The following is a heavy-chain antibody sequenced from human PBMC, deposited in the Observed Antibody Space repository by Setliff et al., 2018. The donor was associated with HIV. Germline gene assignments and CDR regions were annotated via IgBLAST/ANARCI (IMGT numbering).Heavy chain of an antibody. CDR1: GFTFSSYW. V-gene: IGHV3-74*01. CDR3: AGSRGYFVQAD. CDR2: INNDGSST. D-gene: IGHD1-1*01. Sequence: GGSLRLSCAASGFTFSSYWMHWVRQAPGKGLVWVSCINNDGSSTNYADSVKGRLTVSRDNAKNFLYLEMNSLRAEDTAVYYCAGSRGYFVQADWGQGTLVTVSS. J-gene: IGHJ1*01.